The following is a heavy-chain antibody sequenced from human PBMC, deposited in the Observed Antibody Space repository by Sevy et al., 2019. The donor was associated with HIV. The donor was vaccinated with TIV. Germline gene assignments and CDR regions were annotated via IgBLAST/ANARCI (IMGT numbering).Heavy chain of an antibody. CDR2: IIAGNGNT. CDR1: GYTFSSYE. D-gene: IGHD5-12*01. CDR3: ARVFSGYDFAFDI. V-gene: IGHV1-3*01. J-gene: IGHJ3*02. Sequence: ASVKVSCKASGYTFSSYEIHWARQAPGQTLEWMGWIIAGNGNTKYSQKFQGRVTITRDTSASTAYMELSSLRSEDTAVYYCARVFSGYDFAFDIWGQGTMVTVSS.